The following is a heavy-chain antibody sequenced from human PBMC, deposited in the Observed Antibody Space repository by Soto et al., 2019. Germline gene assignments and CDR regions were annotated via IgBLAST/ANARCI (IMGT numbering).Heavy chain of an antibody. CDR1: EFTFRIFA. J-gene: IGHJ6*02. Sequence: QVHLVESGGGVVQPGSSLRLSCAASEFTFRIFAMHWLRQSPGKGLEWVAVISYDRSRKADSVKGRFTVSRDNSWNTLYLQMNSLRAEDTAIYYCARGDREDIEEVVGVRPGEYSMDVWGQGTTVTVSS. D-gene: IGHD1-26*01. CDR3: ARGDREDIEEVVGVRPGEYSMDV. CDR2: ISYDRSRK. V-gene: IGHV3-30-3*01.